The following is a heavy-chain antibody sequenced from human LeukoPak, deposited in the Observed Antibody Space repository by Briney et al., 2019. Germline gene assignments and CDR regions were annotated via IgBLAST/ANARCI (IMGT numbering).Heavy chain of an antibody. CDR2: ISYDGSNK. J-gene: IGHJ3*02. CDR3: ARLHCSGGSCYPAHDAFDI. D-gene: IGHD2-15*01. Sequence: GGSLRLSCAASEFTFISSAMYWVRQAPGKGLEWVAVISYDGSNKYYADSVKGRFTISRDNSKNTLYLQMNSLRAEDTAVYYCARLHCSGGSCYPAHDAFDIWGQGTMVTVSS. V-gene: IGHV3-30*04. CDR1: EFTFISSA.